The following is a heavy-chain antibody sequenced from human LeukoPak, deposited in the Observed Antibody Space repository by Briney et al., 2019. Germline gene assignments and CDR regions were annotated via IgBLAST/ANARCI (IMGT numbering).Heavy chain of an antibody. Sequence: GESLKISGKGSGYSFTSNWIGWARQLPGKGLEWMGIIFPGDSDTRYSPAFQGQVTISADKSISTAYLQWSSLKASDTAMYYCARLDSSSWYYWGQGTRVSVSS. D-gene: IGHD6-13*01. CDR1: GYSFTSNW. J-gene: IGHJ4*02. CDR2: IFPGDSDT. CDR3: ARLDSSSWYY. V-gene: IGHV5-51*01.